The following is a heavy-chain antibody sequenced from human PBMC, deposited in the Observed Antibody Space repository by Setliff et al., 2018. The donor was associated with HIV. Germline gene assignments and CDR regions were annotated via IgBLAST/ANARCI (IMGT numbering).Heavy chain of an antibody. V-gene: IGHV1-46*01. Sequence: ASVKVSCKASGYTFTNYNIHWVRQAPGQGLEWVGMVNPSGGSTAYAQKFQGRVTMTRDTSTSTVYMELSSLRSEDTAVYYCARDPAPSSSASYFQHWGQGTPVTVSS. CDR1: GYTFTNYN. D-gene: IGHD6-6*01. CDR2: VNPSGGST. J-gene: IGHJ1*01. CDR3: ARDPAPSSSASYFQH.